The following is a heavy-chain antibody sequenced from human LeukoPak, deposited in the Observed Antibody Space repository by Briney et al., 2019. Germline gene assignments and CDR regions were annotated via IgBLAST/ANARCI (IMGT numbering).Heavy chain of an antibody. CDR3: ARGSGSLLWFGEFSDWFDP. V-gene: IGHV4-34*01. J-gene: IGHJ5*02. Sequence: SETLSLTCAVYGGSFSGYYWSWIRQPPGKGLEWIGEINHSGSTNYNPSLKSRVTISVDTSKTQFSLKLSSVTAADTAVYYCARGSGSLLWFGEFSDWFDPWGQGTLVTVSS. CDR2: INHSGST. CDR1: GGSFSGYY. D-gene: IGHD3-10*01.